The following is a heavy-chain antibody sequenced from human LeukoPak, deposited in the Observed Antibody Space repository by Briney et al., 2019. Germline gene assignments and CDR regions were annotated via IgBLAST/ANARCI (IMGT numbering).Heavy chain of an antibody. CDR1: GGSFSGYY. CDR2: INHSGST. CDR3: ARQGYYYPLDY. V-gene: IGHV4-34*01. D-gene: IGHD3-22*01. Sequence: SETLSLTCAVYGGSFSGYYWSWIRQPPGKGLEWIGEINHSGSTNYNPSLKSRVTISVDTSKNQFSLKLSSVTAADTAVYYCARQGYYYPLDYWGQGTLVTVSS. J-gene: IGHJ4*02.